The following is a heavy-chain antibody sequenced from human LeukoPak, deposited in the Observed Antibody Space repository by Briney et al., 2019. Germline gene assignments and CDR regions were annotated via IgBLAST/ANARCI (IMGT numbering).Heavy chain of an antibody. CDR2: ISGSGIST. CDR3: VKGDNNILTGYYNSFDY. V-gene: IGHV3-23*01. Sequence: GGSLRLSCAASGFTFNDYGMSWVRQAPGKGLEWVSTISGSGISTYYADSVKGRFTISRDNSRNTLYLQMNSLRAEDTALYYCVKGDNNILTGYYNSFDYWGQGTLVTVSS. CDR1: GFTFNDYG. J-gene: IGHJ4*02. D-gene: IGHD3-9*01.